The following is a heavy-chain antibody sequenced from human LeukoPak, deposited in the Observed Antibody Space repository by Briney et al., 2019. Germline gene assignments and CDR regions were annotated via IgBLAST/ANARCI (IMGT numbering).Heavy chain of an antibody. CDR3: ARSAFFPSSPWIQLWSYFDY. CDR1: GFTFDDYG. CDR2: INWNGGST. Sequence: GGSLRLSCAASGFTFDDYGMSWVRQAPGKGLEWVSGINWNGGSTGYADSVKGRFTISRDNAKNSLYLQMNSLRAEDTALYYCARSAFFPSSPWIQLWSYFDYWGQGTLVTVSS. J-gene: IGHJ4*02. D-gene: IGHD5-18*01. V-gene: IGHV3-20*04.